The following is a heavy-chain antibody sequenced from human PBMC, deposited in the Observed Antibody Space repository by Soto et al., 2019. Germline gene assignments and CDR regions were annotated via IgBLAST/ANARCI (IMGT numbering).Heavy chain of an antibody. D-gene: IGHD5-18*01. CDR2: IYHSGST. V-gene: IGHV4-4*02. J-gene: IGHJ4*02. CDR1: SGSISSSNW. Sequence: SETLSLTFAVSSGSISSSNWWSWIRQPPGKGLEWIGEIYHSGSTNYNPSLKSRVTISVDTSKNQFSLKLSSVTAADTAVYYCASTRGRGYSYGRRFDYWGQGTLVTVSS. CDR3: ASTRGRGYSYGRRFDY.